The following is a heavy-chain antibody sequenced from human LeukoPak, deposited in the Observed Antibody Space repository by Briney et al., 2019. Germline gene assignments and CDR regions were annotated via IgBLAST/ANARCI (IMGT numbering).Heavy chain of an antibody. CDR2: IYYSGST. J-gene: IGHJ4*02. CDR3: ARVGDSSGYSNFDY. V-gene: IGHV4-30-4*01. D-gene: IGHD3-22*01. CDR1: GGSISSGDYY. Sequence: SQTLSLTCTVSGGSISSGDYYWSWIRQPPGKGLEWIGYIYYSGSTYYSPSLKSRVTISVDTSKNQFSLKLSSVTAADTAVYYCARVGDSSGYSNFDYWGQGTLVTVSS.